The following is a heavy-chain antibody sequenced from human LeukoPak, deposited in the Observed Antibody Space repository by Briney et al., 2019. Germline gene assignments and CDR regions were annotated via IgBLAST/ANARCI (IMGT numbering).Heavy chain of an antibody. Sequence: GRSLRLSCTASGFTFSSYAMHWVRQAPGKGLEWVAVISYDGSNKYYADSVKGRFAISRDNSKNTQYLQMNSLRAEDTAVYYCAREGDRPIVTYDYWGQGTLVTVSS. D-gene: IGHD1-26*01. J-gene: IGHJ4*02. CDR1: GFTFSSYA. CDR2: ISYDGSNK. V-gene: IGHV3-30*09. CDR3: AREGDRPIVTYDY.